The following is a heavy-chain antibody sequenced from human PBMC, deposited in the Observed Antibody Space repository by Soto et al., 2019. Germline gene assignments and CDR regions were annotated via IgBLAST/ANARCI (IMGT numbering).Heavy chain of an antibody. CDR1: GFTFTDSA. J-gene: IGHJ4*02. CDR2: IRNKVNTYAT. CDR3: SRRRDWTATDPLDY. Sequence: EVQLVESGGGLVQPGGSLKLSCAASGFTFTDSAMHWVRQASGKGPEWVGRIRNKVNTYATAYAASVKGRFTISRDDATGTTYLQRNSPKTEDTAVYYCSRRRDWTATDPLDYGGKGTLVTVSS. V-gene: IGHV3-73*02. D-gene: IGHD2-21*01.